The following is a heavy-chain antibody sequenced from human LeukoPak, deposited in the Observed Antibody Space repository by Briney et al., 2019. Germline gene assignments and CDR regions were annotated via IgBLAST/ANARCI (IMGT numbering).Heavy chain of an antibody. CDR3: ARGWGLLDY. CDR2: ISSSSSYI. V-gene: IGHV3-21*01. J-gene: IGHJ4*02. CDR1: GFTFGDYA. D-gene: IGHD3-16*01. Sequence: GGSLRLSCTASGFTFGDYAMSWVRQAPGKGLEWVSSISSSSSYIYYADSVKGRFTISRDNAKNSLYLQMNSLRAEDTAVYYCARGWGLLDYWGQGTLVTVSS.